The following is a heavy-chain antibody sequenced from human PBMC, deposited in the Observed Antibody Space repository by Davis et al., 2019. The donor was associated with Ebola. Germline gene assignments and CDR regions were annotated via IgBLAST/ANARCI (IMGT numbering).Heavy chain of an antibody. V-gene: IGHV3-33*06. D-gene: IGHD6-13*01. CDR2: IWYDGSNK. J-gene: IGHJ4*02. CDR1: GFTFSSYD. CDR3: AKEWTAAPGHHCDY. Sequence: GESLKISCAASGFTFSSYDMHWVRQAPGKGLEWVAVIWYDGSNKYYADSVKGRFTFSRDNSKNTLYLQMNSLRAEDTAVYYCAKEWTAAPGHHCDYWGLGTLVTVSS.